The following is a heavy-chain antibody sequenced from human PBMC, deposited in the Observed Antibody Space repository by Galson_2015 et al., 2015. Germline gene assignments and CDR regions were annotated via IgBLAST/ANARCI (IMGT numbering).Heavy chain of an antibody. CDR2: INNDGSSI. J-gene: IGHJ4*02. CDR1: GFTFNNYW. CDR3: VRDPRNDLGLFDY. D-gene: IGHD1-1*01. Sequence: SLRLSCAASGFTFNNYWMHWVRQAPGKGLVWVSGINNDGSSIDYADSVKGRFTVSIDSAKSMVYLQMNRLRAEDTAVYHCVRDPRNDLGLFDYWGQGTLVTVS. V-gene: IGHV3-74*01.